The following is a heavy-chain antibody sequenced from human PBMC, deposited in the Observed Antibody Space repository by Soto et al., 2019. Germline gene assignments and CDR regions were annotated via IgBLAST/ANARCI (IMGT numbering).Heavy chain of an antibody. V-gene: IGHV1-69*01. J-gene: IGHJ4*02. D-gene: IGHD6-13*01. Sequence: QVQLVQSGAEVKEPGSSEKVSCKATGDLFNNYAFNWVRQAPGQGLEWMGRISPLFSTTNYAQKFQGRVTSVADELTTIVDLEVRNLESEDTAMYYCAASSSVAAAGYFKFWGQGTLVTVS. CDR3: AASSSVAAAGYFKF. CDR1: GDLFNNYA. CDR2: ISPLFSTT.